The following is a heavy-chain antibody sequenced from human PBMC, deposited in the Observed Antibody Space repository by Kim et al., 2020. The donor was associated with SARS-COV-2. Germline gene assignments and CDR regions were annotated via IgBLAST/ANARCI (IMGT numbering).Heavy chain of an antibody. Sequence: GGSLRLSCAASGFTFSSYGMHWVRQAPGKGLEWVAVIWYDGSNKYYADSVKGRFTISRDNSKNTLYLQMNSLRAEDTAVYYCAKDRSGYCSSTSCYDPTGDYYYYGMDVWGQGTTVTVSS. CDR1: GFTFSSYG. V-gene: IGHV3-33*06. J-gene: IGHJ6*02. CDR3: AKDRSGYCSSTSCYDPTGDYYYYGMDV. CDR2: IWYDGSNK. D-gene: IGHD2-2*01.